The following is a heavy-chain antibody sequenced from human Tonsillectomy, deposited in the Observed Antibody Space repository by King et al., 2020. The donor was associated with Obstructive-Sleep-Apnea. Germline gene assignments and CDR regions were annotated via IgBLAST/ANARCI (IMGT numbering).Heavy chain of an antibody. CDR3: AKEGGGSGVYWVDS. V-gene: IGHV3-23*04. D-gene: IGHD3-10*01. CDR1: GFTFSNYA. Sequence: VQLVESGGGMVQPGGSLRLSCLASGFTFSNYAISWVRQAPGKGLEWVSAIKTRGTTFYAGSVRGRFTISRDNSKYTVNLQVNSLRAEDTALYFCAKEGGGSGVYWVDSWGQGTLVTVSS. J-gene: IGHJ5*01. CDR2: IKTRGTT.